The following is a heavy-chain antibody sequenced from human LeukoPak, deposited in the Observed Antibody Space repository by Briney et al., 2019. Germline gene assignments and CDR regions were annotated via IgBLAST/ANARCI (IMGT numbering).Heavy chain of an antibody. CDR2: IYYSGST. V-gene: IGHV4-30-4*01. D-gene: IGHD3-10*01. CDR1: GGSISSGDYY. CDR3: ARDITMVRGVIRFDP. Sequence: SQTLSLTCTVSGGSISSGDYYWSWIRQPPGKGLEWIGYIYYSGSTYYNPSLKSRVTISVDTSKNQSSLKLSSVTAADTAVYYCARDITMVRGVIRFDPWGQGTLVTVSS. J-gene: IGHJ5*02.